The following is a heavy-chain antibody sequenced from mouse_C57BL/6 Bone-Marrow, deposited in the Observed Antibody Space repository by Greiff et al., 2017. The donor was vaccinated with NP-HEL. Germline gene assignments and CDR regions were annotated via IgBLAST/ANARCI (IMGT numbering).Heavy chain of an antibody. D-gene: IGHD2-4*01. CDR3: ARWDYDEGGKGY. CDR2: IYPGSGST. CDR1: GYTFTSYW. V-gene: IGHV1-55*01. Sequence: QVQLQQPGAELVKPGASVKMSCKASGYTFTSYWITWVKQRPGQGLEWIGDIYPGSGSTNYNEKFKSKATLTVDTSSSTAYMQLSSLTSEDSAVYYCARWDYDEGGKGYWGQGTSVTVSS. J-gene: IGHJ4*01.